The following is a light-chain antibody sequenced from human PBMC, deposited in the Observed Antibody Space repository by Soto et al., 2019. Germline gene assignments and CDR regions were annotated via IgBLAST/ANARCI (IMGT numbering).Light chain of an antibody. J-gene: IGLJ7*01. CDR1: SSNIGAGYD. V-gene: IGLV1-40*01. CDR2: GNF. Sequence: QSVLTQPPSVSGAPGQTVTISCTGSSSNIGAGYDVHWYQQIPGTAPKLLIYGNFNRPSGVPDRFSVSKSGTSASLAITGLQAEDEAEYYCQSYDSSLSGSGFGGGTQRTV. CDR3: QSYDSSLSGSG.